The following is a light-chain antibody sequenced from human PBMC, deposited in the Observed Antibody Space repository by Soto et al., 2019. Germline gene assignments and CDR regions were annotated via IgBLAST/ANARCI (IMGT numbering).Light chain of an antibody. Sequence: QSVLTQPPSVSGAPGQRVTISCTGSSSNIGAGYDVHWYQQLPGTAPKLLIYGNSNRPSGVPDRFSGSKSGTSASLDITGLQAEDEADYYCQSYDSSLSLYVFGTGTKVTVL. CDR1: SSNIGAGYD. V-gene: IGLV1-40*01. CDR2: GNS. J-gene: IGLJ1*01. CDR3: QSYDSSLSLYV.